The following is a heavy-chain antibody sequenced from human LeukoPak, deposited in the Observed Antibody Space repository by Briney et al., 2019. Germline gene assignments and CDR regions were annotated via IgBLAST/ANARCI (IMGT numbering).Heavy chain of an antibody. Sequence: PSETLSLTCTVSGGSISSSSYYWGWIRQPPGKGLEWIGSIYYSGSTYYNPSLKSRVTISVDKFKNQFSLKLSSVTAADTAVYYCASKLTAVAGYFDCWGQGTLVTVSS. D-gene: IGHD6-19*01. V-gene: IGHV4-39*07. CDR1: GGSISSSSYY. CDR3: ASKLTAVAGYFDC. J-gene: IGHJ4*02. CDR2: IYYSGST.